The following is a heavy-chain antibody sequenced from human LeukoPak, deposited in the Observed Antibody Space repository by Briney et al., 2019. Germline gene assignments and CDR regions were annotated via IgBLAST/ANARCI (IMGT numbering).Heavy chain of an antibody. CDR3: ARVSCTNGVRYTDRGAFDI. CDR2: IYYSGST. J-gene: IGHJ3*02. Sequence: SETLSLTCTVSGVSISSSTYYWGWIRQPPGKGLEWIGSIYYSGSTYYNPSLKSRVTISVDTSKNQFSLKLSSVTAADTAVYYCARVSCTNGVRYTDRGAFDIWGQGTMVTVSS. V-gene: IGHV4-39*07. D-gene: IGHD2-8*01. CDR1: GVSISSSTYY.